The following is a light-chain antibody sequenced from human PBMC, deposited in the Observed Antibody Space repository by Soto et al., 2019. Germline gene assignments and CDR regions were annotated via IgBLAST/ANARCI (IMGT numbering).Light chain of an antibody. V-gene: IGLV2-11*01. CDR3: AAWDDSLSGPV. J-gene: IGLJ2*01. CDR1: SSDVGGYNY. CDR2: DVS. Sequence: QSALTQPRSVSGSPGQSVTISCTGTSSDVGGYNYVSWYQQHPGKAPKLMIYDVSKQPSGVPDRFSGSKSGTSAFLAITGLRSEDEANYYCAAWDDSLSGPVFGGGTKLTVL.